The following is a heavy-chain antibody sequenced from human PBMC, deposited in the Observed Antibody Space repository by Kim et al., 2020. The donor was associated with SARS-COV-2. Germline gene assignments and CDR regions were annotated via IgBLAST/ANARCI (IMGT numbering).Heavy chain of an antibody. V-gene: IGHV5-51*01. J-gene: IGHJ6*02. CDR1: GYSFTSYW. D-gene: IGHD6-13*01. CDR2: IYPGDSDT. CDR3: ASSYSSRWYGMDV. Sequence: GESLKISCKGSGYSFTSYWIGWVRQMPGKGLEWMGIIYPGDSDTRYSPSFQGQVTISADKSISTAYLQWSSLKASDTAMYYCASSYSSRWYGMDVWGQGTTLTVSS.